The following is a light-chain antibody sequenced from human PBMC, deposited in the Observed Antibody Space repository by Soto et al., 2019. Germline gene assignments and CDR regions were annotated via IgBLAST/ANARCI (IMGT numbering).Light chain of an antibody. CDR2: DAS. CDR1: QTVRSY. CDR3: QQRANWPPVT. V-gene: IGKV3-11*01. Sequence: LLTQSPATLSLSPGERANLSCRASQTVRSYLAWYQHKPGQAPRLLIYDASNRATGIPARFSGSGFGTDFTLAISSLEPEDCAVYYCQQRANWPPVTFGQGTRLEIK. J-gene: IGKJ5*01.